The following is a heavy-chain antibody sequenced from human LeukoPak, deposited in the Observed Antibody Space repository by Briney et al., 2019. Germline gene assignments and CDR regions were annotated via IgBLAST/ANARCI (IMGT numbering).Heavy chain of an antibody. J-gene: IGHJ4*02. CDR1: GFSFSSYE. V-gene: IGHV3-48*03. CDR3: ASLWSSDY. D-gene: IGHD4/OR15-4a*01. Sequence: GGSLRLSCAAPGFSFSSYEVDRVRQAPGKGLEWVSYISSSGSTIYYADSVKGRFTISRDNAKNSLYLQMNSLRAEDTAVYYCASLWSSDYWGQGTLVTVSS. CDR2: ISSSGSTI.